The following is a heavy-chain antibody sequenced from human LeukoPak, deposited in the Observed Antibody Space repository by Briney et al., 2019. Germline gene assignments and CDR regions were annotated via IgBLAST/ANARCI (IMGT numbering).Heavy chain of an antibody. CDR3: ARGNRITMVRGVGGFDY. J-gene: IGHJ4*02. D-gene: IGHD3-10*01. V-gene: IGHV4-61*02. CDR1: GGSISSGSYY. Sequence: PSETLSLTCTVSGGSISSGSYYWSWIRQPAGKGLEWIGRIYTSGSTNYNPSLKSRVTISVDTSKNQFSLKLSSVTAADTAVYYCARGNRITMVRGVGGFDYWGQGTLVTVSS. CDR2: IYTSGST.